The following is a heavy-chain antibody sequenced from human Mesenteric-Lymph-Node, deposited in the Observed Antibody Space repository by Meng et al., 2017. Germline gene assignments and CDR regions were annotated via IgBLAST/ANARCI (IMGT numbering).Heavy chain of an antibody. CDR2: IKQDGSEK. CDR1: GFTFSSYA. J-gene: IGHJ6*02. CDR3: ARDHYYYGMDV. Sequence: GESLKISCAASGFTFSSYALGWVRQAPGKGLEWVANIKQDGSEKYYVDSVKGRFTISRDNAKSSLYLQMNSLRAEDTAVYYCARDHYYYGMDVWGQGTTVTVSS. V-gene: IGHV3-7*01.